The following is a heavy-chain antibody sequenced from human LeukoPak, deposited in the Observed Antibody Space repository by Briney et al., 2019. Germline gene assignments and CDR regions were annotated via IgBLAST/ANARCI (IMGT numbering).Heavy chain of an antibody. CDR2: IKQDGSEK. Sequence: PGGSLRLSCAASGFTFSSYAMAWVRQAPGKGLEWVANIKQDGSEKYYVDSVKGRFTISRDNAKNSLYLQMNSLRAEDTAVYYCASLKVAVDYFDYWGQGTLVTVSS. J-gene: IGHJ4*02. CDR1: GFTFSSYA. D-gene: IGHD6-19*01. V-gene: IGHV3-7*01. CDR3: ASLKVAVDYFDY.